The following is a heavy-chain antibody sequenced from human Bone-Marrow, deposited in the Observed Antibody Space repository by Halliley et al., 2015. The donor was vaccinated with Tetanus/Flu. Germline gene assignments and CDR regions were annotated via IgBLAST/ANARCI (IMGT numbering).Heavy chain of an antibody. CDR3: ARESGFGAVAGHAPGY. J-gene: IGHJ4*02. V-gene: IGHV1-2*04. Sequence: QLVQSGAEVKKPGASVKVSCKASGYTFTGYYIHWVRQAPGQGLEWMGWINPNSGGTDYAQKFQGWVTMTRDTSISTAYMEVNRLKSDDTAVYYCARESGFGAVAGHAPGYWGQGTLVTVSS. D-gene: IGHD6-19*01. CDR1: GYTFTGYY. CDR2: INPNSGGT.